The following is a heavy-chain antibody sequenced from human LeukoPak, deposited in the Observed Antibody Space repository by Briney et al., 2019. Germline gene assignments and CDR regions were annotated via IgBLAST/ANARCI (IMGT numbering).Heavy chain of an antibody. CDR3: AREYYGYSSGWYGLDY. CDR1: GGSISSHY. V-gene: IGHV4-59*11. D-gene: IGHD6-19*01. CDR2: IYYSGST. J-gene: IGHJ4*02. Sequence: PSETLSLTCTVSGGSISSHYWSWIRQPPGKGLEWIGYIYYSGSTNYNPSLKSRVTISVDTSKNQFSLKLSSVTAADTAVYYCAREYYGYSSGWYGLDYWGQGTLVTVSS.